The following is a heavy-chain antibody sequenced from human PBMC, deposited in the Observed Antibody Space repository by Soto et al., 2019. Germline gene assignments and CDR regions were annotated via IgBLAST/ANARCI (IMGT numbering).Heavy chain of an antibody. D-gene: IGHD2-15*01. J-gene: IGHJ4*02. CDR3: ARVVRIPRYYFDY. CDR1: GGSISSYY. CDR2: IYYSGST. Sequence: QVQLQESGPGLVKPSETLSLTCTVSGGSISSYYWSWIRQPPGKGLEWIGYIYYSGSTNYNPSLKSRVTISVDTSKNQFSLKLSSVTAADTAVYYCARVVRIPRYYFDYWGQGTLVTVSS. V-gene: IGHV4-59*01.